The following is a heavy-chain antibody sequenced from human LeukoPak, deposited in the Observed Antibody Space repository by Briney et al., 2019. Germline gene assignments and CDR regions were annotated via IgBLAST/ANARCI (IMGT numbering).Heavy chain of an antibody. CDR2: ISGSGGST. Sequence: PGGSLRLSCAASGFIFSNYAMSWVRQAPGKGLEWVSAISGSGGSTNYADSVKGRFTISRDNSKNTLYLQMNSLRVEDTAVYYCAKPLGGSNYVPFDYWGQGTLVTVSS. V-gene: IGHV3-23*01. CDR1: GFIFSNYA. D-gene: IGHD4-11*01. J-gene: IGHJ4*02. CDR3: AKPLGGSNYVPFDY.